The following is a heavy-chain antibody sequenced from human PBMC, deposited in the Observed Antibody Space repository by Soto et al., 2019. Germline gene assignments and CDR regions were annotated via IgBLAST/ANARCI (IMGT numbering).Heavy chain of an antibody. CDR3: ARARYSSYDPFDI. J-gene: IGHJ3*02. CDR1: GASISSSY. CDR2: VYYTGNT. V-gene: IGHV4-59*01. Sequence: SETLSLTCIVSGASISSSYWSWVRQPPGKGLEWIGFVYYTGNTNYNPSLKSRVTISVDTSKNQFSLKLSSVTAADTAVYYCARARYSSYDPFDIWGQGTMVTVSS. D-gene: IGHD6-13*01.